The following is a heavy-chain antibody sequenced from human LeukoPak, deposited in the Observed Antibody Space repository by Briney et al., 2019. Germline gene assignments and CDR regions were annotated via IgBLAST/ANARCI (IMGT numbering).Heavy chain of an antibody. Sequence: SETLSLTCTVSAGSISSSAYYWGWIRQPPGKGLEGIGSLCCGGSTSYSPSLRRRVTMSVDTSKNHFSLKLSSVTAADTAIYYCARLNWDDKDYWGQGTLVTVSS. CDR2: LCCGGST. CDR1: AGSISSSAYY. D-gene: IGHD1-20*01. V-gene: IGHV4-39*02. CDR3: ARLNWDDKDY. J-gene: IGHJ4*02.